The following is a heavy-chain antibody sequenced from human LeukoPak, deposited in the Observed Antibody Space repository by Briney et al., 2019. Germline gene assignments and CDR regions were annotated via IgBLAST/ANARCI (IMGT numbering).Heavy chain of an antibody. V-gene: IGHV4-34*01. D-gene: IGHD3-10*01. Sequence: SETLSLTCAVYGGSFSGYYWSWIRQPPGKGLEWIGEINHSGSTNYSPSLKSRVTISVDTSKNQFSLKLSSVTAADTAVYYCARVGWFGKGYYYGMDVWGKGTTVTVSS. J-gene: IGHJ6*04. CDR1: GGSFSGYY. CDR2: INHSGST. CDR3: ARVGWFGKGYYYGMDV.